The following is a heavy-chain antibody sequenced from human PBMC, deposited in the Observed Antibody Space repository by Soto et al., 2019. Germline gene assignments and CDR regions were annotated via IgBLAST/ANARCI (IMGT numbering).Heavy chain of an antibody. V-gene: IGHV4-4*07. Sequence: SETLSLTCTVSGASISAYAWSWIRQPAGKGLEWIGRLYSSGNTNYNPSFKSRLTMSADASKNQFSLKLRSVTAADTAVYYCARGGARWPGYFDSWGQGALVTVSS. CDR3: ARGGARWPGYFDS. J-gene: IGHJ4*02. D-gene: IGHD2-15*01. CDR1: GASISAYA. CDR2: LYSSGNT.